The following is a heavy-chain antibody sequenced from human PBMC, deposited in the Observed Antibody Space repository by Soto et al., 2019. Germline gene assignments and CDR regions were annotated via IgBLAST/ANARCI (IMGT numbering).Heavy chain of an antibody. CDR3: ARVGAKEGRAFDI. J-gene: IGHJ3*02. Sequence: GGSLRLSCAASGFTFSDYYMSWIRQAPGKGLEWVSYISSSSSYTNYADSVKGRFTISRDNAKNSLYLQMNSLRAEDTAVYYCARVGAKEGRAFDIWGQGTMVTVSS. CDR2: ISSSSSYT. CDR1: GFTFSDYY. D-gene: IGHD2-15*01. V-gene: IGHV3-11*06.